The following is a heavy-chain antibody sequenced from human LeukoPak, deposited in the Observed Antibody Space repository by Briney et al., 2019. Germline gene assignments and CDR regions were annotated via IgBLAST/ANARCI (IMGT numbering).Heavy chain of an antibody. CDR2: INPNSGGT. CDR3: ARVYSGSPWFSSDV. V-gene: IGHV1-2*06. J-gene: IGHJ6*04. CDR1: GYTFTGYY. D-gene: IGHD1-26*01. Sequence: ASVKVSCKASGYTFTGYYMHWVRQAPGQGLEWMGRINPNSGGTNYAQKFQGRVTMTRDTSISTAYMELSRLRSDDTAVYYCARVYSGSPWFSSDVWGKGTTVTVSS.